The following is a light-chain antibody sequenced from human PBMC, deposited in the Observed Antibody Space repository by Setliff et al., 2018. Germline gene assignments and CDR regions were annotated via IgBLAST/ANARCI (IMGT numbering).Light chain of an antibody. CDR2: DNN. V-gene: IGLV1-44*01. CDR3: AAWDGSLNGYV. Sequence: QSVLAQPPSVSAAPRQKVTISCSGSSSNIGSSYVSWYQQVPGTAPKLLIYDNNQRPSGVPDRFSGSKSGTSASLAISGLQSEDEADYYCAAWDGSLNGYVFGTGTKVTVL. CDR1: SSNIGSSY. J-gene: IGLJ1*01.